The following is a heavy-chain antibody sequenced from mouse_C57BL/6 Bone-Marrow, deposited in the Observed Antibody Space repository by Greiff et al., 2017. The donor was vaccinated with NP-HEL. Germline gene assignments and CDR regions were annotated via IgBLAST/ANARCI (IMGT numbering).Heavy chain of an antibody. Sequence: QVQLQQPGAELVRPGTSVKLSCKASGYTFTSYWMHWVKQRPGQGLEWIGVIDPSDSYTNYNQKFKGKATLTVDTSSSTAYMQLSSLTSEDSAVYFCARRITTVVEYYFDYWGQGTTLTVSS. CDR3: ARRITTVVEYYFDY. CDR1: GYTFTSYW. V-gene: IGHV1-59*01. D-gene: IGHD1-1*01. CDR2: IDPSDSYT. J-gene: IGHJ2*01.